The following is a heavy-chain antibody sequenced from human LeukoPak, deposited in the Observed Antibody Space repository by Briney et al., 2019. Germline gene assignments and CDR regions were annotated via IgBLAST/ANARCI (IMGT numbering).Heavy chain of an antibody. CDR3: ARSDNHSGSYSFDY. J-gene: IGHJ4*02. CDR1: GGSISSYS. Sequence: SETLSLTCTVSGGSISSYSWNWLRQPPGKGLEWIGYIYYSGSTNYNPSLKSRVTMSVDTSKNQFSLKLSSVTAADTAVYYCARSDNHSGSYSFDYWGQGTLVTVSS. CDR2: IYYSGST. V-gene: IGHV4-59*01. D-gene: IGHD1-26*01.